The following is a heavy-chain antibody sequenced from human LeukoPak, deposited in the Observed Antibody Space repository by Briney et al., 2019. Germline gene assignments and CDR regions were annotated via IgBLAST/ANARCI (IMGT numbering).Heavy chain of an antibody. CDR1: GGSFSGYY. Sequence: PSETLSLTCAVYGGSFSGYYWSWIRQPPGKGLEWIGEINHSGSTNYNPSLKSRVTISVDTSKNQFSLKLSSVTAADTAVYYCAREGTKSLDYWGQGTLVTVSS. CDR2: INHSGST. V-gene: IGHV4-34*01. D-gene: IGHD2-8*01. J-gene: IGHJ4*02. CDR3: AREGTKSLDY.